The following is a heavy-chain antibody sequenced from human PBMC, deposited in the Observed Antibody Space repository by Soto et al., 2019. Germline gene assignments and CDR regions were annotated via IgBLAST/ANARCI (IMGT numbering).Heavy chain of an antibody. CDR3: ASETYYYDSSGYYSGYGMDV. CDR2: ISSSSSTI. V-gene: IGHV3-48*02. J-gene: IGHJ6*02. CDR1: GFTFSSYS. Sequence: PGGSLRLSCAASGFTFSSYSMNWVRQAPGKGLEWVSYISSSSSTIYYADSVKGRFTISRDNAKNSLYLQMNSLRDEDTAVYYCASETYYYDSSGYYSGYGMDVWGQGTTVTVSS. D-gene: IGHD3-22*01.